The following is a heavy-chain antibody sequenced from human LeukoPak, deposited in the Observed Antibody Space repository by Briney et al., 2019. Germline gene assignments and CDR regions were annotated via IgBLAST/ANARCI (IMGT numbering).Heavy chain of an antibody. J-gene: IGHJ4*02. CDR1: GYTFTDYY. CDR3: ATEASYYYDSSGYSSSFDY. CDR2: VDPEDGET. D-gene: IGHD3-22*01. Sequence: ASVKVSCKVSGYTFTDYYMHWVQQAPEKGLEWMGLVDPEDGETIYAEKFQGRVTITADTSTDTAYMELSSLRSEDTAVYYCATEASYYYDSSGYSSSFDYWGQGTLVTVSS. V-gene: IGHV1-69-2*01.